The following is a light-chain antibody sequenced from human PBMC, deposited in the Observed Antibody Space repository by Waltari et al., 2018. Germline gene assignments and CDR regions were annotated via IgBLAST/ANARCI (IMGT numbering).Light chain of an antibody. CDR1: QGINSC. CDR2: DAS. CDR3: QQANRFPLT. Sequence: DIQMTQSPSSVSASVGDKVTITCRASQGINSCVSWYQQKPGKAPNLLFYDASSLQTGVPARFSGSASGTYFTLTIRSLQPEDFATYYCQQANRFPLTFGGGTKVELK. V-gene: IGKV1-12*01. J-gene: IGKJ4*01.